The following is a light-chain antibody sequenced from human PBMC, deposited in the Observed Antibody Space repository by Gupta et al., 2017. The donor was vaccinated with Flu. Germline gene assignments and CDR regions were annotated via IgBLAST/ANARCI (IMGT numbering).Light chain of an antibody. Sequence: QSALTQPASVSGSPGQSITISCTGTSGDVGYDKYVSWYQQHPGKVPTLMIYEVSLRPSGVSDRFSGSKSANTASLTISGLQAEDEADYYCSSYTNRNTQVFGTGTKVTVL. V-gene: IGLV2-14*01. CDR1: SGDVGYDKY. J-gene: IGLJ1*01. CDR3: SSYTNRNTQV. CDR2: EVS.